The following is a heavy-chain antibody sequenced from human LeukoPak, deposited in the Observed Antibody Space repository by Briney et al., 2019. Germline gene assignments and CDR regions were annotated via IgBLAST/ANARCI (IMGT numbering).Heavy chain of an antibody. Sequence: SEPLSLTCTVSGGSISSYYWSWIRQPPGKGLEWIGYIYYSGSTNYNPSLKSRVTISVDTSKNQFSLKLSSVTAADTAVYYCARDRTGTTIMDWFDPWGQGTLVTVSS. J-gene: IGHJ5*02. D-gene: IGHD1-7*01. V-gene: IGHV4-59*01. CDR3: ARDRTGTTIMDWFDP. CDR1: GGSISSYY. CDR2: IYYSGST.